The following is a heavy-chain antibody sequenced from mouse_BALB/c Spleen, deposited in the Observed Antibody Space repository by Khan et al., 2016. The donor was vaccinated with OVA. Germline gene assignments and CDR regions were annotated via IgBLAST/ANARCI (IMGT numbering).Heavy chain of an antibody. Sequence: QVQLKESGPGLVTPSRSLSITCTVSGFSLTSYGVHWVRQPPGKGLEWLGLIWAGGSTNYNSALMSRLTINKDNSKSQVFLKMNSLQTDDTAMYYCARDYGSSFEYFDVWGAGTTVTVSS. CDR1: GFSLTSYG. J-gene: IGHJ1*01. D-gene: IGHD1-1*01. CDR3: ARDYGSSFEYFDV. V-gene: IGHV2-9*02. CDR2: IWAGGST.